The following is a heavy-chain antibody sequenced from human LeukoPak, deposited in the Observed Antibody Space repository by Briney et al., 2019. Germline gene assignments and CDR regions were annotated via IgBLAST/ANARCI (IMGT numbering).Heavy chain of an antibody. Sequence: SVKVSCKASGGTFSSYAISWVRQAPGQGLEWMGGIIPIFGTANYAQKFQGRVTITRDTSASTAYMELSSLRSEDTAVYYCARVGWFGETPSIGWFDPWGQGTLVTVSS. J-gene: IGHJ5*02. D-gene: IGHD3-10*01. CDR3: ARVGWFGETPSIGWFDP. CDR2: IIPIFGTA. CDR1: GGTFSSYA. V-gene: IGHV1-69*05.